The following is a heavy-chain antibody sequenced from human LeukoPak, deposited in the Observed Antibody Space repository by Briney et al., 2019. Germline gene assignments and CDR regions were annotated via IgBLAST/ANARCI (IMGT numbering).Heavy chain of an antibody. CDR1: GFTFSTYA. CDR2: IGGSSGKI. V-gene: IGHV3-23*01. Sequence: GGSLRLSCAASGFTFSTYAMTWVRQAPGKGLEWVSGIGGSSGKIFYADSVKGRFTISRDNSKNTLYLQMNTLRAEDTAVYFCAKQPYQYVSGSPSWFDPWGQGTLVTVSS. CDR3: AKQPYQYVSGSPSWFDP. J-gene: IGHJ5*02. D-gene: IGHD3-10*01.